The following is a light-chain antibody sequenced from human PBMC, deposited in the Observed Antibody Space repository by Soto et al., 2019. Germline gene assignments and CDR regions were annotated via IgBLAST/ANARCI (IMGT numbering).Light chain of an antibody. V-gene: IGKV1-9*01. CDR1: QGISSY. Sequence: IQLTQSPSSLSASVGDRVTITCRASQGISSYLGWYQQKPGKAPNLLIYDASTLHSGVPSRFSGGGSGTDFTLTISSLLPEDFATYYCQQYNSYPWTFGQGTKVDIK. CDR3: QQYNSYPWT. CDR2: DAS. J-gene: IGKJ1*01.